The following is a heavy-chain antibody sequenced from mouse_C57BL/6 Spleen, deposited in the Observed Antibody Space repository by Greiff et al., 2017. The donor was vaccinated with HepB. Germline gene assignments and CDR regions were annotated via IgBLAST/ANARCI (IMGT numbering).Heavy chain of an antibody. D-gene: IGHD1-1*01. Sequence: VQLQQSGAELMKPGASVKLSCKATGYTFTGYWIEWVKQRPGHGLEWIGEILPGSGSTNYNEKFKGKATFTADTSSNTAYMQLSSLTTEDSAIYYCARPLGYGSSYDYAMDYWGQGTSVTVSS. J-gene: IGHJ4*01. CDR1: GYTFTGYW. V-gene: IGHV1-9*01. CDR3: ARPLGYGSSYDYAMDY. CDR2: ILPGSGST.